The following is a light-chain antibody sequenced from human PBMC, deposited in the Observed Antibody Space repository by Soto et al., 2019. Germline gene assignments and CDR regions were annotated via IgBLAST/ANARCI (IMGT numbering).Light chain of an antibody. CDR1: QSVSRY. J-gene: IGKJ5*01. V-gene: IGKV3-11*01. CDR3: QQRRDWPPIT. Sequence: EIVLTQSPATLSLSPGERATLSCRASQSVSRYLAWYQQKPGQAPRLLIYDASNRATGIPARFSGSGSGTDFTLTISSLEPEDFAVYYCQQRRDWPPITFGQGTRLEN. CDR2: DAS.